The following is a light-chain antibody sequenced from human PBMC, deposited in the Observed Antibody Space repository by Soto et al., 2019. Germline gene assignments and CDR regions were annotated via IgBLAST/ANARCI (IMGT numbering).Light chain of an antibody. J-gene: IGKJ4*01. CDR2: GAS. V-gene: IGKV3-20*01. Sequence: EIVLTQSPGTLSLSPGERATLSCRASQSITSSYLAWYQQKPGQAPRLLSYGASSRPTGTPDRFSGSGSGTDFTLTISGLEPEDFAVYYCQQYHTSVLTFGGGTKVEI. CDR1: QSITSSY. CDR3: QQYHTSVLT.